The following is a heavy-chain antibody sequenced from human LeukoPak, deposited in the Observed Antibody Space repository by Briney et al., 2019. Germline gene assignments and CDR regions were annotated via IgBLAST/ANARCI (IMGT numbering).Heavy chain of an antibody. V-gene: IGHV3-23*01. CDR1: GFTFSSYA. CDR2: ISGSGGST. Sequence: GGSLRLSCAASGFTFSSYAMSWVRQAPGKGLEWVSAISGSGGSTYYADSVKGRFTISRDNSKNTLYLQMNSLRAEDTAVYYCARGIPEYYYDSSGHIDYWGQGTLVTVSS. J-gene: IGHJ4*02. CDR3: ARGIPEYYYDSSGHIDY. D-gene: IGHD3-22*01.